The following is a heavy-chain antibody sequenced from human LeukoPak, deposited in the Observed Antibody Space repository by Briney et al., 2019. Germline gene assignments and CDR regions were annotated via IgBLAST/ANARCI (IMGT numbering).Heavy chain of an antibody. CDR2: INDYNGKT. V-gene: IGHV1-18*01. CDR1: VYTYNTYG. Sequence: ASVTVSCKASVYTYNTYGITWVRQPPCQGLAWMGWINDYNGKTKYAQKLHDRLTITTDTSTTTHNMELRSLTSDDTAVYYCARAGAVVDNWFDPWGQGTLVTVSS. D-gene: IGHD2-15*01. CDR3: ARAGAVVDNWFDP. J-gene: IGHJ5*02.